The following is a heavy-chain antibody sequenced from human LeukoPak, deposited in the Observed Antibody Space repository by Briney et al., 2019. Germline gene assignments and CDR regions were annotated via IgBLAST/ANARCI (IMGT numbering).Heavy chain of an antibody. J-gene: IGHJ4*02. Sequence: ASVKVSCKASGFTFIDYGISWVRQAPGQGLEWMGWISPYNGNTNYAQKVQDRVTMTTDTSTSTAYIELRSLRSDDTAVYYCARESTTFDYWGQGTLVTVSS. CDR2: ISPYNGNT. V-gene: IGHV1-18*04. CDR1: GFTFIDYG. CDR3: ARESTTFDY. D-gene: IGHD1-1*01.